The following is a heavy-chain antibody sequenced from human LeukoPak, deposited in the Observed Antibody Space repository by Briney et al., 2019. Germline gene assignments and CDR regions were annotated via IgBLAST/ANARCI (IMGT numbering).Heavy chain of an antibody. J-gene: IGHJ6*03. V-gene: IGHV3-7*01. CDR1: GFTFSSYW. CDR3: ARGVGATTPHYYYYYMDV. CDR2: IKQDGSEK. Sequence: GGSLRLSCAASGFTFSSYWVTWVRQAPGQGLEGVANIKQDGSEKYYVDSVKGRFTISRDNANNSLYLQMNSLRAEDTAVYYCARGVGATTPHYYYYYMDVWGKGTTVTVSS. D-gene: IGHD1-26*01.